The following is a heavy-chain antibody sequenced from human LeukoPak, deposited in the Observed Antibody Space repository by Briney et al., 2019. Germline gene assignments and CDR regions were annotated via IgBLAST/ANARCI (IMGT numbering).Heavy chain of an antibody. CDR3: AGGATVVTLNY. D-gene: IGHD4-23*01. V-gene: IGHV3-66*02. J-gene: IGHJ4*02. CDR1: AFTVRSND. Sequence: GGSLRLSCAASAFTVRSNDMSWVSQAPGKGLEWVSVVYTSGSVSYADSVKGRLTISRDNSKNTLNLQMNSLRTEDTAVYYCAGGATVVTLNYWGQGTLVTVSS. CDR2: VYTSGSV.